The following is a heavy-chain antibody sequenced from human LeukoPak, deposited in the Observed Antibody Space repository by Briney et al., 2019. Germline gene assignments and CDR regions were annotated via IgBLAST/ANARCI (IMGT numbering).Heavy chain of an antibody. CDR3: AKEAEEQWLEGYFDY. D-gene: IGHD6-19*01. CDR2: ISYDGSEK. Sequence: GGSLRLSCAAPGFTFNNYGMHWVRQAPGKGLEWVAVISYDGSEKYYADSVKGRFTISRDNSKNTLYLQMNSLRAEDTAVYYCAKEAEEQWLEGYFDYWGQGTLVTVSS. V-gene: IGHV3-30*18. J-gene: IGHJ4*02. CDR1: GFTFNNYG.